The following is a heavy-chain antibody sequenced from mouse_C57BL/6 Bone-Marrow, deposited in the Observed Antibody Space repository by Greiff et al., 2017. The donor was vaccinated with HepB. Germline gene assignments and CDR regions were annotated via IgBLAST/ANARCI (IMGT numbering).Heavy chain of an antibody. CDR2: IYPGDGDT. J-gene: IGHJ2*01. V-gene: IGHV1-82*01. Sequence: VQLQQSGPELVKPGASVKISCKASGYAFSSSWMNWVKQRPGKGLEWIGRIYPGDGDTNYNGKFKGKATLTADKSSSTAYMQLSSLTSEDSAVYFCARKNGGHFDYWGQGTTLTVSS. D-gene: IGHD3-3*01. CDR1: GYAFSSSW. CDR3: ARKNGGHFDY.